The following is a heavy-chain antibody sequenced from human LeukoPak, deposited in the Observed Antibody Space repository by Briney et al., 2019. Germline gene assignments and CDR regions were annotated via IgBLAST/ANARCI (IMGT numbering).Heavy chain of an antibody. J-gene: IGHJ5*02. V-gene: IGHV4-34*01. CDR2: INHSGST. Sequence: SETLSLTCAVYGGSFRGYYWSWIRQPPGKGLEWIGEINHSGSTNYNPSLKSRVTISVDTSKNQFSLKLSSVTATDTAVYYCASKVGATLYWFDPWGQGTLVTVSS. D-gene: IGHD1-26*01. CDR1: GGSFRGYY. CDR3: ASKVGATLYWFDP.